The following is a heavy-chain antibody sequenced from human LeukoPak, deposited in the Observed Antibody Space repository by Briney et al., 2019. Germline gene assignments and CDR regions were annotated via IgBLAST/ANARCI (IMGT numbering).Heavy chain of an antibody. CDR3: AKDLDGVEMATIPDY. V-gene: IGHV3-23*01. J-gene: IGHJ4*02. D-gene: IGHD5-24*01. CDR1: GFTFSNYV. Sequence: GGSLRLSCAASGFTFSNYVMSWVRQAPGKGLEWVSGIGGGTYDADSVKGRFTISRDNSKNTLYLQMNSLRAEDTAVYYCAKDLDGVEMATIPDYWGQGTLVTVSS. CDR2: IGGGT.